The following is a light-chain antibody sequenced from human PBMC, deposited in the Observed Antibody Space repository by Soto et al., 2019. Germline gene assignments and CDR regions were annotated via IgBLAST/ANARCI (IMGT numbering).Light chain of an antibody. CDR3: CSYAGTYNFWV. V-gene: IGLV2-11*01. CDR2: DVS. CDR1: NSDIGGYNY. J-gene: IGLJ3*02. Sequence: QSALTQPRSVSGSPGQSVTISCTGTNSDIGGYNYVSWYQQHPGKAPKVMIYDVSRRPSGVPDRFSGSKSGNAASLTISGLQAEDEAYYYCCSYAGTYNFWVFGGGTKVTVL.